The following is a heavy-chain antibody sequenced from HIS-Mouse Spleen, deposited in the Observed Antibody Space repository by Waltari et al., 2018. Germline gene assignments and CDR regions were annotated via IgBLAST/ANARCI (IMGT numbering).Heavy chain of an antibody. CDR1: GGSISSSSYY. CDR2: IYYSGST. J-gene: IGHJ2*01. V-gene: IGHV4-39*07. D-gene: IGHD6-13*01. Sequence: QLQLQELGPGLVKPSETLSLTCTVSGGSISSSSYYWGGIRQPPGKGLEWIGSIYYSGSTYYNPSLKSRVTISVDTSKNQFSLKLSSVTAADTAVYYCAREIPYSSSWYDWYFDLWGRGTLVTVSS. CDR3: AREIPYSSSWYDWYFDL.